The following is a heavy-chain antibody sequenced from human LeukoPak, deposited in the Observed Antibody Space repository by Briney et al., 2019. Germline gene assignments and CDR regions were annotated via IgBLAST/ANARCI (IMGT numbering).Heavy chain of an antibody. J-gene: IGHJ4*02. CDR2: INPNSGGT. CDR3: ARANSGSYYLMRY. CDR1: GYTFTGYY. D-gene: IGHD1-26*01. Sequence: GASVKVSCKASGYTFTGYYMHWVRQAPGQGLEWMGWINPNSGGTNYAQKFQGRVTMTRDTSISTAYMELSRLRSDDTAVYHCARANSGSYYLMRYWGQGTLVTVSS. V-gene: IGHV1-2*02.